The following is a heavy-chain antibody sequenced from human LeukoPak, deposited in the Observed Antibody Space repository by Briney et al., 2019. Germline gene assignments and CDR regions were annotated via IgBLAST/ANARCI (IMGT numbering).Heavy chain of an antibody. V-gene: IGHV3-21*01. J-gene: IGHJ3*02. CDR3: ARDPSAIGQIGPSGDAFDI. D-gene: IGHD2/OR15-2a*01. CDR2: ISSSSSYI. Sequence: GGSLRLSCAASGFTFSSYSMNWVRQAPGKGLEWVSSISSSSSYIYYADSVKGRFTISRDNAKNSLYLQMNSLRAEDTAVYYCARDPSAIGQIGPSGDAFDIWGQGTMVTVSS. CDR1: GFTFSSYS.